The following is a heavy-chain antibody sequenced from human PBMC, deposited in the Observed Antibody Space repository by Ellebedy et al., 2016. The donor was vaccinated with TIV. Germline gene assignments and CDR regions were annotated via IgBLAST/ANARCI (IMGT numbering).Heavy chain of an antibody. D-gene: IGHD1-26*01. Sequence: GESLKISCAASGFTFSSYGMHCVRQAPAKGLEWVAVISYDGSNKYYADSVKGRFTISRDNSKNTLYLQMKSLRAEDTAVYYCAKGRGGSYYSSIDYWGQGTLVTVSS. CDR3: AKGRGGSYYSSIDY. J-gene: IGHJ4*02. CDR1: GFTFSSYG. CDR2: ISYDGSNK. V-gene: IGHV3-30*18.